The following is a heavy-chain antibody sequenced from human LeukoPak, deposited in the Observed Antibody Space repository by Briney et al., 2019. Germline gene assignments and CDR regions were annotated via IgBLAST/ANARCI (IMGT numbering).Heavy chain of an antibody. CDR3: ARRRRQYPNYLDY. V-gene: IGHV4-30-4*01. CDR2: IYYSGST. Sequence: SQTLSLTCTVSGGSISSGDYYWSWIRQPPGKGLEWIGYIYYSGSTYYNPSLKSRVTISVDTSKNQFSLKLSSVTAADTAVYYCARRRRQYPNYLDYWGQGTLVTVSS. D-gene: IGHD2-2*01. CDR1: GGSISSGDYY. J-gene: IGHJ4*02.